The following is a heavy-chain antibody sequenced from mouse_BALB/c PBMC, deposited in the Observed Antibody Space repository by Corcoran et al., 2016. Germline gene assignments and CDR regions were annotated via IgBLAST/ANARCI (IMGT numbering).Heavy chain of an antibody. CDR1: GYTFTSYV. V-gene: IGHV1S136*01. CDR3: AREVPGGYPFDY. J-gene: IGHJ2*01. D-gene: IGHD2-2*01. Sequence: EVQLQQSGPELLKPGASVKMSCKASGYTFTSYVMHWVKQKPGQGLEWIGYIYPYNDDTKYNEEFKGKATLTSDKSSSTAYMELNSLTSEDSAVYYCAREVPGGYPFDYWGQGTTLTVSS. CDR2: IYPYNDDT.